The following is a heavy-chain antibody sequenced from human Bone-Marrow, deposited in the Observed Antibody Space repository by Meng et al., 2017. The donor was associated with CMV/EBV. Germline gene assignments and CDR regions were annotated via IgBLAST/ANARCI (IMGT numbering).Heavy chain of an antibody. CDR3: ARGALAVYCSGGSCYSDWYFDL. D-gene: IGHD2-15*01. Sequence: GSLKISCAASGFTFSSHWMHWVRQAPGKGLVWVSRIYIDGSSTSYADSVKGRFTISRDNAKNTLYLQMNSLRAEDTALYYCARGALAVYCSGGSCYSDWYFDLWGRGTLVTVSS. J-gene: IGHJ2*01. CDR1: GFTFSSHW. V-gene: IGHV3-74*01. CDR2: IYIDGSST.